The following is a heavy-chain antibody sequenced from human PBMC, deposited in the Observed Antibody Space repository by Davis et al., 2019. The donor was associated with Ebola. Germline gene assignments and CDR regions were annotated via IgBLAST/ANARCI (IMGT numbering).Heavy chain of an antibody. Sequence: GESLKISCAASGFTFSSYAMSWVRQAPGKGPEGVSSISSSASYKNYADSVKGRFTISRDDAKKSLYLQMDSLRSEDTAVYYCAQQLGDYGGNALRYWGQGTLVTVSS. CDR1: GFTFSSYA. CDR2: ISSSASYK. V-gene: IGHV3-21*05. CDR3: AQQLGDYGGNALRY. J-gene: IGHJ4*02. D-gene: IGHD4-23*01.